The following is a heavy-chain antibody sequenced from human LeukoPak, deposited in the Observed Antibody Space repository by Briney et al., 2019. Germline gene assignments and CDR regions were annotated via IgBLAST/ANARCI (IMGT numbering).Heavy chain of an antibody. CDR3: VGQTHKDY. V-gene: IGHV3-53*01. J-gene: IGHJ4*02. CDR2: LYSGGGA. Sequence: PGGSLRLSCAASGFTFDDYGMSWVRQAPGKGLEWVSVLYSGGGAYYTDSVRGRFTISRDSSKNTLYLQMNSLRADDTAVYYCVGQTHKDYWGQGTLVTVSS. CDR1: GFTFDDYG.